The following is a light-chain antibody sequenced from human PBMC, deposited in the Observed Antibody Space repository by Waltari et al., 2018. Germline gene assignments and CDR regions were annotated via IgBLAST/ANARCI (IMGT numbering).Light chain of an antibody. CDR3: QQYYSYPFT. Sequence: AIRITQSPSSLSASTGDRVTITCRASQGISSYLAWYQQKPGKAPNLLIYAASTLQSGVPSMFSGSGSGTDFTLTISCLQSEDFATYYCQQYYSYPFTFGPGTKVDIK. CDR1: QGISSY. V-gene: IGKV1-8*01. CDR2: AAS. J-gene: IGKJ3*01.